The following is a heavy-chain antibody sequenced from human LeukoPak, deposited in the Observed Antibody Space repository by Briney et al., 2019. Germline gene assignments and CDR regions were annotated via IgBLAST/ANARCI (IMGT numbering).Heavy chain of an antibody. CDR1: GGSISSGGYY. J-gene: IGHJ5*02. Sequence: SETLSLTCTVSGGSISSGGYYWSWIRQPPGKGLEWIGNIFYSGSTYYSPSLRSRVTISLDTSRNQFSLKLNSVTAADTAVYYCARRAAAGNNWFDPWGQGTLVTVSS. D-gene: IGHD6-13*01. CDR2: IFYSGST. CDR3: ARRAAAGNNWFDP. V-gene: IGHV4-39*07.